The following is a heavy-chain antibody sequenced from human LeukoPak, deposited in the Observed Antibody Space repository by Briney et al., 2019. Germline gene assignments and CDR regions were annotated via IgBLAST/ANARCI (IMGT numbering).Heavy chain of an antibody. CDR3: ARGTHCTNGVCPTGDYYMDV. Sequence: ASVKVSCKASGYTFTSYYMHWVRQAPGQGLEWMGIINPSGGSTSYAQKFQGRVTMTRDTSTSTVYTELSSLRSEDTAVYYCARGTHCTNGVCPTGDYYMDVWGKGTTVTVSS. CDR2: INPSGGST. J-gene: IGHJ6*03. V-gene: IGHV1-46*01. D-gene: IGHD2-8*01. CDR1: GYTFTSYY.